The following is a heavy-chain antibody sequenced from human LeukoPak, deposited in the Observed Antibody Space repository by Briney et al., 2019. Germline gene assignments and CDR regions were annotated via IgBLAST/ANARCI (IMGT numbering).Heavy chain of an antibody. CDR3: ARDPRYRYCSSTSCYDDAFDI. CDR1: GYSISSGYY. D-gene: IGHD2-2*01. V-gene: IGHV4-38-2*02. CDR2: IYHSGST. J-gene: IGHJ3*02. Sequence: SETLSLTCTVSGYSISSGYYWGWIRQPPGKGLEWIGSIYHSGSTYYNPSLKSRVTISVDTSKNQFSLKLSSVTAADTAVYYCARDPRYRYCSSTSCYDDAFDIWGQGTMVTVSS.